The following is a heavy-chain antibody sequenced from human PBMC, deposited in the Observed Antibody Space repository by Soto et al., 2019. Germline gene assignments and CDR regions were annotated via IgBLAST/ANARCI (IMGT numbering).Heavy chain of an antibody. CDR3: ARWFTYGNFDYFDY. V-gene: IGHV3-74*01. Sequence: GGSLRLACAASGFAFSTYWMHWFRQAPGKGLMWVSRINSGGGATAYADSVKGRFTISRDNARNTLYLQVNGLRAEDTALYYCARWFTYGNFDYFDYWGQGTQVTVSS. CDR1: GFAFSTYW. D-gene: IGHD3-10*01. J-gene: IGHJ4*02. CDR2: INSGGGAT.